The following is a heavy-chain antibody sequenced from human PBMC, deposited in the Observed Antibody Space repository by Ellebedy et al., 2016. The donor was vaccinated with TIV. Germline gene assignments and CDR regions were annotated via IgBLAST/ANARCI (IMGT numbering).Heavy chain of an antibody. CDR1: GGSISSYY. Sequence: SETLSLXXTVSGGSISSYYWSWIRQPPGKGLEWIGYIYYSGSTYYNPSLKSRVTISVDTSKNQFSLKLSYVTAADTAVYYCAREEVRGFDYWGQGTLVTVSS. J-gene: IGHJ4*02. CDR3: AREEVRGFDY. CDR2: IYYSGST. D-gene: IGHD3-10*01. V-gene: IGHV4-59*12.